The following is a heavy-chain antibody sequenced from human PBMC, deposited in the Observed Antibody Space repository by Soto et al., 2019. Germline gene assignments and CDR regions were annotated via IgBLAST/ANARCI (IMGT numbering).Heavy chain of an antibody. V-gene: IGHV1-46*01. Sequence: QVRLVQSGAEVKKPGASVKISCKASGYTFSNYYMHWVRQAPGQGLEWMGIINPSGDSSSYAEKFQGGVTMTGDTSATALYMELRSLTFEDTAVDYCMREVTTGLGAGEYWGQGTLVTVSS. D-gene: IGHD1-26*01. CDR1: GYTFSNYY. J-gene: IGHJ4*02. CDR3: MREVTTGLGAGEY. CDR2: INPSGDSS.